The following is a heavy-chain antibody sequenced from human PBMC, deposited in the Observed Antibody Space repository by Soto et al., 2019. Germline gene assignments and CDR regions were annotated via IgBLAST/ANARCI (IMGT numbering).Heavy chain of an antibody. V-gene: IGHV4-59*08. J-gene: IGHJ4*02. CDR2: IYYSGST. CDR1: GGSISNYY. CDR3: ARQWGRSFDF. D-gene: IGHD3-16*01. Sequence: SETLSLTCTVSGGSISNYYWSWIRQPPGKGLEWIGYIYYSGSTNYNPSLKSRVTISVDTSKNQFSLKLSSVTAADTAVYYCARQWGRSFDFWGQGTLVTVSS.